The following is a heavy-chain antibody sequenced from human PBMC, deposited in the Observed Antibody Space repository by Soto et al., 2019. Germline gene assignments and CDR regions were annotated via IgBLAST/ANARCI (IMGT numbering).Heavy chain of an antibody. CDR3: ARVCTGGSCYQFDS. J-gene: IGHJ4*02. CDR1: GFTFSSYW. D-gene: IGHD2-15*01. CDR2: INGDGSNT. Sequence: LRLSCAASGFTFSSYWMHWVRQAPGKGLVWVSRINGDGSNTNYADSVKGRFTISRDNAKNTLYLQMNSLRADDTAVYYCARVCTGGSCYQFDSWGQGTLVTVSS. V-gene: IGHV3-74*01.